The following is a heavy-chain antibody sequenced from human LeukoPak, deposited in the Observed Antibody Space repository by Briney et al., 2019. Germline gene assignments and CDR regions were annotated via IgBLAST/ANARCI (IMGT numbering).Heavy chain of an antibody. J-gene: IGHJ5*02. CDR2: FYSDGSST. CDR1: GLTFSSYW. Sequence: GGSLRLSCAVSGLTFSSYWMHWVRQAPGKGLVWVSRFYSDGSSTIYADSVKGRFTIPRDNAKNTLYLEMNSLRAEDTAVYYCARGGYCSSTSCCLIDPWGQGTLVTVST. V-gene: IGHV3-74*01. D-gene: IGHD2-2*01. CDR3: ARGGYCSSTSCCLIDP.